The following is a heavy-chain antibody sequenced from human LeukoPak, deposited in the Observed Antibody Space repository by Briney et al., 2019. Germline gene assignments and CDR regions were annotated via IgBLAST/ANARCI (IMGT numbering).Heavy chain of an antibody. V-gene: IGHV3-23*01. D-gene: IGHD1-26*01. Sequence: GGSLRLSCLTSGFTLSTNAMSWVRQAPGKGLEWISGISGSGASTYYADSVKGRFTISRDNSKSTLYLQMNSLRAEDTAVYYCAKDAVLVGAQLFDYWGQGTLVTVSS. J-gene: IGHJ4*02. CDR1: GFTLSTNA. CDR2: ISGSGAST. CDR3: AKDAVLVGAQLFDY.